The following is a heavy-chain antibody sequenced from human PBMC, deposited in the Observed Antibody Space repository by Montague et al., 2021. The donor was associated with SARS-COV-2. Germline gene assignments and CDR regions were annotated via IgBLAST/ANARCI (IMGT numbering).Heavy chain of an antibody. CDR3: AREYSSGVYFDY. Sequence: PALVKPTQTLTLTCTFSGFSLSTSGMRVSWIRQPPGKALEWLARXDWDDDKYYSTSLKTRLTISKDTSKNQVVLTMTNMDPVDTATYYCAREYSSGVYFDYWGQGTLVTVSS. CDR1: GFSLSTSGMR. V-gene: IGHV2-70*04. J-gene: IGHJ4*02. CDR2: XDWDDDK. D-gene: IGHD6-19*01.